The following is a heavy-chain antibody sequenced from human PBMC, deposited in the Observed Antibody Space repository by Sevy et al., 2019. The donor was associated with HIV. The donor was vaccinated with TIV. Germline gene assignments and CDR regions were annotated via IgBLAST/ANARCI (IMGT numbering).Heavy chain of an antibody. J-gene: IGHJ1*01. CDR3: ARLTGGVDSGFQL. CDR2: IYHGGST. D-gene: IGHD3-16*01. Sequence: SETLSLTCAVSGGSISSRNWWSWVRQPPGRGLEWIGEIYHGGSTNNNPSLKSRVNISLDKSKNQFSLRLSSVSAADTAVYYCARLTGGVDSGFQLWGQGTLVTVSS. V-gene: IGHV4-4*02. CDR1: GGSISSRNW.